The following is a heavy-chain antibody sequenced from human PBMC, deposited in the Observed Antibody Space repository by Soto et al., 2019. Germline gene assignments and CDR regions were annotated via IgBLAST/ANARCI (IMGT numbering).Heavy chain of an antibody. CDR3: ASSRGRVDLWSGYVACDI. CDR1: GFTFDDYA. V-gene: IGHV3-9*01. D-gene: IGHD3-3*01. CDR2: VSWNSGSE. Sequence: EVQLVESGGGLVQPGRSLRLSCAASGFTFDDYAMHWVRQAPGKGLEWVSGVSWNSGSEGYADSVKGRFTIPRENVNKSLHLQMNSLEPEDTAVYFCASSRGRVDLWSGYVACDIWGQGTMVSVS. J-gene: IGHJ3*02.